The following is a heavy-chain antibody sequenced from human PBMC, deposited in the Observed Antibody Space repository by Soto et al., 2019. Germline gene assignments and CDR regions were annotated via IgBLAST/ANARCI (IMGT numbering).Heavy chain of an antibody. CDR2: IHYNGNT. J-gene: IGHJ4*02. V-gene: IGHV4-59*01. CDR1: GASISNYY. D-gene: IGHD2-2*01. Sequence: LSLTFTVSGASISNYYWSWVRQPPGKGLEWIAYIHYNGNTNYNPSLTGRVTMSLDTSKNQFSLKLLSVTAADTAVYYCASLPCQRSSESCTSCCDFGQWGQGTLVTVSS. CDR3: ASLPCQRSSESCTSCCDFGQ.